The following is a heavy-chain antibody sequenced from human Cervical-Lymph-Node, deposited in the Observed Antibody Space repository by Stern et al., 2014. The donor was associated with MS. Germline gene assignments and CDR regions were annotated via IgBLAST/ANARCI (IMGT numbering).Heavy chain of an antibody. CDR2: IIPSLGTT. V-gene: IGHV1-69*01. D-gene: IGHD6-6*01. CDR3: ARVWERIATRPRYWYFDL. Sequence: VQLVESEAEVKKPGSSVKVSCKASGGTFRNHAMSWVRQAPGQGLEWMGGIIPSLGTTKYSQKLQGRVTITADESTSTAYMELSSLTSEDTAMYYCARVWERIATRPRYWYFDLWGRGTLVTVSS. J-gene: IGHJ2*01. CDR1: GGTFRNHA.